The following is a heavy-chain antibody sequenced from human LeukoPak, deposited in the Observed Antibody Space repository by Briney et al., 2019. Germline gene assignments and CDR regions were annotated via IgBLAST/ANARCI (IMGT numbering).Heavy chain of an antibody. Sequence: GGSLRLSCAASGFTFSNYAMSWVRQAPGKGLEWVSAISGSGDSTYYADSVKGRFTISRDNSKNTLYLQMNSLRAEDTAVYYCAKDAYTSSSPYYFDCWGQGTLVTVSS. CDR3: AKDAYTSSSPYYFDC. CDR1: GFTFSNYA. J-gene: IGHJ4*02. D-gene: IGHD6-6*01. CDR2: ISGSGDST. V-gene: IGHV3-23*01.